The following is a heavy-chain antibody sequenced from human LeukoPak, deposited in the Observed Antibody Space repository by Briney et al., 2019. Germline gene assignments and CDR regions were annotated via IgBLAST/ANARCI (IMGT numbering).Heavy chain of an antibody. Sequence: GGSLRLSCVASGFTFSSYWMHWVRQDPRKGLVWVSRISGDGRNINYADSVRGRFTISRDNAKNTLYLQMNSLRAEDTAVYYCAKVFESRVLFYGVGFDPWGQGTLVTVSS. V-gene: IGHV3-74*01. CDR2: ISGDGRNI. CDR3: AKVFESRVLFYGVGFDP. J-gene: IGHJ5*02. CDR1: GFTFSSYW. D-gene: IGHD4-17*01.